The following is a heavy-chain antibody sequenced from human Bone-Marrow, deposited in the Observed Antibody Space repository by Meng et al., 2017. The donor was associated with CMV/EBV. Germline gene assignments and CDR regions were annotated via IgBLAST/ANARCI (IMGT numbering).Heavy chain of an antibody. Sequence: SETLSLTCTVSGGSISGSNDYWGWIRQAPGEGLEWIGFVYSRGHTSYNPSLKSRVPISIDTSKSQFSLSLSSVTAADTALYYCAKCSAGTMRAYWGPGNRVTSAS. V-gene: IGHV4-39*01. CDR2: VYSRGHT. J-gene: IGHJ4*02. CDR3: AKCSAGTMRAY. CDR1: GGSISGSNDY. D-gene: IGHD3-10*02.